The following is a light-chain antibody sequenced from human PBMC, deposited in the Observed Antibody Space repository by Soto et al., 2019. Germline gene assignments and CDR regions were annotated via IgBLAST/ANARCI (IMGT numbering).Light chain of an antibody. Sequence: EIRLAQTTSAVSGSVGDRITSTSRASQTISSWLAWYQHKPGKAPKLLIYKASTLKSGVPSRFSGSGSGTEFTFTSSILQPDDFATYYSQHYTSYSEAFGEGTKVDIK. CDR3: QHYTSYSEA. V-gene: IGKV1-5*03. CDR1: QTISSW. J-gene: IGKJ1*01. CDR2: KAS.